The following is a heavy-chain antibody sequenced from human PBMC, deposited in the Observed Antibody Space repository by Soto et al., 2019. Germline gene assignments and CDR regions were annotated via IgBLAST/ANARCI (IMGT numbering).Heavy chain of an antibody. J-gene: IGHJ6*02. CDR1: GGSISSYY. Sequence: SETLSLTCTVSGGSISSYYWSWIRQPPGKGLEWIGYIYYSGSTNYNPSLKSRVTISVDTSKNQFSLKLSSVTAPDTAVYYCARLGVLRYFDWSVWGQGTTVTVSS. V-gene: IGHV4-59*08. D-gene: IGHD3-9*01. CDR3: ARLGVLRYFDWSV. CDR2: IYYSGST.